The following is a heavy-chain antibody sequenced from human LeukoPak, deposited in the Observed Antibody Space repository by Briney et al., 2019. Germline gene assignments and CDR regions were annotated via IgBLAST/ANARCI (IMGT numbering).Heavy chain of an antibody. CDR3: ARQIQLEQYYYYMDV. V-gene: IGHV5-51*01. CDR2: IYPGNYDT. J-gene: IGHJ6*03. Sequence: GESLKISCKGSGYSFTSYWIGWVRQLPGKGLELTGIIYPGNYDTRYSPSFQGQVTISADKSISTAYLQWSSLKASDTAMYYCARQIQLEQYYYYMDVWGKGTTVTVSS. D-gene: IGHD5-18*01. CDR1: GYSFTSYW.